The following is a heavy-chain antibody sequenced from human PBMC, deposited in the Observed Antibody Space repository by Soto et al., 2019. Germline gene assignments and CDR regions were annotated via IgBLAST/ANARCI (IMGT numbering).Heavy chain of an antibody. J-gene: IGHJ4*02. CDR2: ISTYNGNT. CDR3: AREGAHSTGWYDYFDQ. Sequence: QVQLVQSGGELKKPGASVKLSCKATGYTFITYSITWVRQAPGQGLAWMGWISTYNGNTKYAQNLQGRVTLTTDTSTSTAYLEMRSLRSDDTAIYYCAREGAHSTGWYDYFDQWGQGTLVTVSS. D-gene: IGHD6-13*01. V-gene: IGHV1-18*04. CDR1: GYTFITYS.